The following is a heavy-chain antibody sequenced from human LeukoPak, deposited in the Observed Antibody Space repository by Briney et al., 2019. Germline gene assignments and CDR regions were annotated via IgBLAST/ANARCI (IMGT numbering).Heavy chain of an antibody. J-gene: IGHJ4*02. CDR2: ISGSGGST. CDR1: GFIFSSYA. Sequence: PGGSLRLSCAASGFIFSSYAMSWVRQAPGKGLEWVSAISGSGGSTFYADSVKGRFTISRDNSKNTLYLQMNSLRAEDTAVYYCAKDAGATVTTQWGYWGQGTLVTVSS. D-gene: IGHD4-17*01. V-gene: IGHV3-23*01. CDR3: AKDAGATVTTQWGY.